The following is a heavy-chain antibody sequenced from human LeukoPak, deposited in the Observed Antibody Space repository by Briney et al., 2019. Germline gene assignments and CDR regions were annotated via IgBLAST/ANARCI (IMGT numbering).Heavy chain of an antibody. Sequence: GASVKVSCKASGYTFTSYAMHWVRQAPGQRLEWMGWINAGNGNTKYSQKFQGRVTITRDTSANTAYMELSSLRSEDTAVYYCARSVLLWFGDPTPTLDYWGQGTLVTVSS. D-gene: IGHD3-10*01. CDR1: GYTFTSYA. CDR3: ARSVLLWFGDPTPTLDY. CDR2: INAGNGNT. J-gene: IGHJ4*02. V-gene: IGHV1-3*01.